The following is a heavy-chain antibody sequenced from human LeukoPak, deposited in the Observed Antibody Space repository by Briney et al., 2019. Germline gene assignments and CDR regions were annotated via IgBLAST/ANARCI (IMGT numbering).Heavy chain of an antibody. Sequence: PGGSLKLSCAASGFTFSGSAMHWVRQASGKGLEWVGRIRSKANSYATAYAASVKGRSTISRDDSKNTAYLQMNSLKTEDTAVYYCTRDVDTAMVDAFDIWGQGTMVTVSS. V-gene: IGHV3-73*01. CDR3: TRDVDTAMVDAFDI. J-gene: IGHJ3*02. D-gene: IGHD5-18*01. CDR2: IRSKANSYAT. CDR1: GFTFSGSA.